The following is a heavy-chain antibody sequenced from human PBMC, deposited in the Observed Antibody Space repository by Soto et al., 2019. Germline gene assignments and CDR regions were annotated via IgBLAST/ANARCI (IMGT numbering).Heavy chain of an antibody. V-gene: IGHV1-8*01. CDR1: GYTFTSYD. CDR3: ARGLKQYSSIKYYYYYMDV. D-gene: IGHD6-13*01. J-gene: IGHJ6*03. CDR2: MNPNSGNT. Sequence: ASVKVSCKASGYTFTSYDINWVRQATGQGLEWMGWMNPNSGNTGYAQKFQGRVTMTRNTSISTAYMELSSLRSEDTAVYYCARGLKQYSSIKYYYYYMDVWGKGTTVTVSS.